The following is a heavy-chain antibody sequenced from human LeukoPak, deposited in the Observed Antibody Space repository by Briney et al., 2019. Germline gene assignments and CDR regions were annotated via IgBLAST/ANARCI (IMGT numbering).Heavy chain of an antibody. CDR2: IYTSGST. Sequence: PSETLSLTCTVSGGSISSGSYYWSWIRQPAGKGVEWIGRIYTSGSTNYTPSLKSRVSISVDTSKNQFSLKLSSVTAADTAVYYCARDRGIVVVPAAVLYAFDIWGQGTMVTVSS. CDR3: ARDRGIVVVPAAVLYAFDI. J-gene: IGHJ3*02. CDR1: GGSISSGSYY. V-gene: IGHV4-61*02. D-gene: IGHD2-2*01.